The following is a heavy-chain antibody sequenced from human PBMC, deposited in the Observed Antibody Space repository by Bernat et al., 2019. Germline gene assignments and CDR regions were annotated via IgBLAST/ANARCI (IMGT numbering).Heavy chain of an antibody. CDR1: GFTFSSYA. Sequence: EVQLLESGGGLVQPGGSLRLSCAASGFTFSSYAMSWVRQAPGKGLEWVSAISGSGGSTYYADSVKGRFTISSDNSKTTLYLQMNSLRAEDTAVYYCAKERMTTVVADWYFDLWGRGTLVTVSS. V-gene: IGHV3-23*01. D-gene: IGHD4-17*01. CDR3: AKERMTTVVADWYFDL. J-gene: IGHJ2*01. CDR2: ISGSGGST.